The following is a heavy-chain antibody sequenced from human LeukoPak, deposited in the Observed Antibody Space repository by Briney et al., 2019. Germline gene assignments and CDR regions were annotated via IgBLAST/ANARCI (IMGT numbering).Heavy chain of an antibody. CDR3: AREGVLRHNTFDI. Sequence: EGSLRLSCAASGFTFNSYEMNWVRQAPGKGLEWVSYIGRSGTTTYSADSVKGRFTISRDNAKNSLYLQMNSLRAEDTAVYYCAREGVLRHNTFDIWGQGTMVTVSA. J-gene: IGHJ3*02. CDR2: IGRSGTTT. CDR1: GFTFNSYE. V-gene: IGHV3-48*03. D-gene: IGHD4-17*01.